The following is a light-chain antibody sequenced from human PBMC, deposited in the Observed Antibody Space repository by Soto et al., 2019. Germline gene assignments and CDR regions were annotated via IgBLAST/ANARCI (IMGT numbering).Light chain of an antibody. CDR3: SSSAGSYTLL. CDR1: SNDVGGYNF. Sequence: QSALTQPRSVSGSPGQSVTISCTGTSNDVGGYNFVSWYQQHPGKVPKLFIYDVSRRPSGVPDRFSGSKTGNTASLTISGLQAEADAAHFCSSSAGSYTLLVGGGTK. J-gene: IGLJ2*01. V-gene: IGLV2-11*01. CDR2: DVS.